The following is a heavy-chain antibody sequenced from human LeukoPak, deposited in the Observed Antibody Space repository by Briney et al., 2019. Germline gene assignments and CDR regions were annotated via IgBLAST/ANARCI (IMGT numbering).Heavy chain of an antibody. CDR3: ARDRGAAAGTGEYYSDY. CDR1: GGSFSGYY. J-gene: IGHJ4*02. V-gene: IGHV4-34*01. Sequence: PSETLSLTCAVYGGSFSGYYWSWIRQPPGKGLEWIGEINHSGSTNYNPSLKSRVTISVDTSKNQFSLKLSSVTAADTAVYYCARDRGAAAGTGEYYSDYWGQGTLVTVSS. CDR2: INHSGST. D-gene: IGHD6-13*01.